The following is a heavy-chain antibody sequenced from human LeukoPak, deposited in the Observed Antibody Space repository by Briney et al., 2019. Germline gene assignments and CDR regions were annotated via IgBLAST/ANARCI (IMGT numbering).Heavy chain of an antibody. CDR1: GGSISSSSYY. Sequence: PSETLSLTCTVSGGSISSSSYYWGWIRQPPGMGLEWIGSIYYSGSTYYNPSLKSRVTISVDTSKNQFSLKLSSVTAADTAVYYCARHGYSSSPCWGQGTLVTVSS. J-gene: IGHJ4*02. D-gene: IGHD6-13*01. CDR2: IYYSGST. V-gene: IGHV4-39*01. CDR3: ARHGYSSSPC.